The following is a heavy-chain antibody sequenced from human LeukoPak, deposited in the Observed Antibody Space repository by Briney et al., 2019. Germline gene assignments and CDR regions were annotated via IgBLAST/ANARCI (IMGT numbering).Heavy chain of an antibody. V-gene: IGHV1-2*02. CDR2: INRNSGGT. CDR3: TREVYLGYSNRWYDNWFDP. CDR1: GSTYTGCY. D-gene: IGHD6-13*01. J-gene: IGHJ5*02. Sequence: ASVKLSCTASGSTYTGCYIHCLRRAPGQRLEGMGWINRNSGGTNYAQKLQSRVTVTRDTSISTAYMGLSRLRSDDTAVYYCTREVYLGYSNRWYDNWFDPWGQGTLVTVSS.